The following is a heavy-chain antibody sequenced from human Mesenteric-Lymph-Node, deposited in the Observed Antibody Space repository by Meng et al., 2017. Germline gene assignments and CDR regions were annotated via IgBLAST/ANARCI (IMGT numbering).Heavy chain of an antibody. J-gene: IGHJ5*02. D-gene: IGHD3-16*01. V-gene: IGHV3-23*01. Sequence: EVQLLESGGDLVQPGGSLRLSCAASGFSFSSYAMNWVRQAPGKGLEWVSGISGSGDATYYADSVKGRFTISRDNSRNTVYLQMRSLRAEDTAVYYCAKVLAGYDYWGWFDPWGQGTLVTVSS. CDR3: AKVLAGYDYWGWFDP. CDR2: ISGSGDAT. CDR1: GFSFSSYA.